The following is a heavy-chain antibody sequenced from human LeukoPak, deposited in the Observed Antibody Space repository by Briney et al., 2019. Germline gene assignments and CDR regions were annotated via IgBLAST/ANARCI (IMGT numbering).Heavy chain of an antibody. CDR3: ARHRKYSSWFDP. J-gene: IGHJ5*02. Sequence: SETLSLTCTVSSGSISSSSYFWGWIRQPPGKGLEWIGSIYYSGSTYYNPSLKSRVTISVDTSKNQFSLKLSSVTAADTAVYYCARHRKYSSWFDPWGQGTLVTVSS. CDR2: IYYSGST. D-gene: IGHD2/OR15-2a*01. CDR1: SGSISSSSYF. V-gene: IGHV4-39*01.